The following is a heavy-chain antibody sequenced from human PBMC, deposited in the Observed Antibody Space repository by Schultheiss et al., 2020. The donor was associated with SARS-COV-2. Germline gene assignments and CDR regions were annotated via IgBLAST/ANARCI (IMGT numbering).Heavy chain of an antibody. D-gene: IGHD3-3*01. CDR2: IIPIFGTA. CDR1: GGTFSSYA. J-gene: IGHJ2*01. Sequence: SVKVSCKASGGTFSSYAISWVRQAPVQGLEWMGVIIPIFGTANYAQKFQGRVTITADESPSTAYMELSSLRSEDTAVDYCARDRYEFWSGYGSYWYFDLWGRGTLVTVSS. V-gene: IGHV1-69*13. CDR3: ARDRYEFWSGYGSYWYFDL.